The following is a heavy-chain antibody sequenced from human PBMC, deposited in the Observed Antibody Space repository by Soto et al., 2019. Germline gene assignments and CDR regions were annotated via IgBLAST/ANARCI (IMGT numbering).Heavy chain of an antibody. CDR2: IWYDGSNK. J-gene: IGHJ3*02. V-gene: IGHV3-33*01. D-gene: IGHD3-3*01. CDR1: GFTFSSYG. Sequence: ESGGGVVQPGRSLRLSCAASGFTFSSYGMHWVRQAPGKGLEWVAVIWYDGSNKYYADSVKGRFTISRDNSKNTLYLQMNSLRAEDTAVYYCARNGRITIFGVGDAFDIWGQGTMVTVSS. CDR3: ARNGRITIFGVGDAFDI.